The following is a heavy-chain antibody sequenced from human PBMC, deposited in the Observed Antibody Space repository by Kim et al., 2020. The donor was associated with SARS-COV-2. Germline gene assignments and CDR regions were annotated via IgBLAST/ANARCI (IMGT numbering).Heavy chain of an antibody. CDR3: ARGAGYYYYGMDV. J-gene: IGHJ6*02. CDR1: GFTFSSYW. CDR2: INSDGSSK. Sequence: GGSLRLSCAASGFTFSSYWMHWVRQAPGKGLVWVSRINSDGSSKSYADSVKGRFTISRDNAKNTLYLQMNRLRAEDTAVYYCARGAGYYYYGMDVWGQGTTVTVSS. D-gene: IGHD3-16*01. V-gene: IGHV3-74*01.